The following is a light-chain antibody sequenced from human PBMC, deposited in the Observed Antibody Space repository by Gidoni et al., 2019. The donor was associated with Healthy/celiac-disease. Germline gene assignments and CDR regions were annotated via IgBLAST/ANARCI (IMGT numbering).Light chain of an antibody. CDR1: SSNIGAGYD. Sequence: QSVLTQPPPVSGAPGQRVTISCTGSSSNIGAGYDGHWYQQLPGTAPKLLIYGNSNRPSGFPDRFSGSKSGTSASLAITGLQAEDEADYYCQSYDSSLSGVVFGGGTKLTVL. CDR3: QSYDSSLSGVV. V-gene: IGLV1-40*01. CDR2: GNS. J-gene: IGLJ2*01.